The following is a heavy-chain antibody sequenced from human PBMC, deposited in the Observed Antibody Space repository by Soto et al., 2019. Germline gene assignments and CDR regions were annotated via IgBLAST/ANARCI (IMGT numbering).Heavy chain of an antibody. CDR2: IIPIFGTA. J-gene: IGHJ4*02. CDR3: ARDRHDYGGNSFDY. V-gene: IGHV1-69*13. D-gene: IGHD4-17*01. CDR1: GGTFSSYA. Sequence: SVKVSCKASGGTFSSYAISWVRQAPGQGLEWMGGIIPIFGTANYAQKFQGRVTITADESTSTAYMELSSLRSEDTAVYYCARDRHDYGGNSFDYRGQGTLVTVS.